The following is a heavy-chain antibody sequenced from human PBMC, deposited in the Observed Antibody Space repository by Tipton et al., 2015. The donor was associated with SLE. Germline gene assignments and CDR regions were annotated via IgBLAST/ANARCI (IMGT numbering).Heavy chain of an antibody. D-gene: IGHD2-15*01. Sequence: QSGAEVKKPGASVRVSCKASGYTFTSCAMHWVRQAPGQGLDWMGWINAGNGNTKYSQKFQGRVNITRDTSARTVYMELRSLRSDDTAVYYCARVVVGAFDYWGQGTLVTVSS. CDR2: INAGNGNT. V-gene: IGHV1-3*01. J-gene: IGHJ4*02. CDR1: GYTFTSCA. CDR3: ARVVVGAFDY.